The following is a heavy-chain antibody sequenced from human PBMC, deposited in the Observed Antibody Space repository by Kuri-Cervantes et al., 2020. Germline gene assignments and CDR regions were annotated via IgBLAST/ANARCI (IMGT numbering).Heavy chain of an antibody. D-gene: IGHD3-3*01. J-gene: IGHJ3*02. CDR1: GYSFTSYW. V-gene: IGHV5-51*01. CDR3: ARQRGLRFLERLLWDAFDI. CDR2: IYPGDSDT. Sequence: GGSLRLSCKGSGYSFTSYWIGWVRQMPGKGLEWMGIIYPGDSDTRYSPSFQGQVTISADKSISTAYLQWSSLKASDTAMYYCARQRGLRFLERLLWDAFDIWGQGTMVTVSS.